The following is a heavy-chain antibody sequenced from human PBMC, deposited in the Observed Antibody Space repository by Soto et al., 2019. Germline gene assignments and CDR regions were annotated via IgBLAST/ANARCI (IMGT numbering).Heavy chain of an antibody. V-gene: IGHV1-69*13. D-gene: IGHD1-26*01. Sequence: GASVKVSCKASGGTFSSYAISWVRQAPGQGLEWMGGIIPIFGTANYAQKFQGRVTITADESTSTAYMELSSLRSEDTAVYYCARKPVGATPYYFDYWGQGTLVTVSS. J-gene: IGHJ4*02. CDR3: ARKPVGATPYYFDY. CDR1: GGTFSSYA. CDR2: IIPIFGTA.